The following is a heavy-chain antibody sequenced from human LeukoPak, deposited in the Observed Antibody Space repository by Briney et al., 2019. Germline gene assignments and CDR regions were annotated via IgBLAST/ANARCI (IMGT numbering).Heavy chain of an antibody. CDR2: MNPNSGNT. V-gene: IGHV1-8*01. Sequence: ASVKVSCKASGYTFSSYDINWVRQATGQGLEWMGWMNPNSGNTGYAQKFQGRVNMTRNTSISTAYMELSSLRSEDMALYYCAKDKGSYGSGKFYDAFDIWGQGTMVTVSS. J-gene: IGHJ3*02. CDR3: AKDKGSYGSGKFYDAFDI. D-gene: IGHD3-10*01. CDR1: GYTFSSYD.